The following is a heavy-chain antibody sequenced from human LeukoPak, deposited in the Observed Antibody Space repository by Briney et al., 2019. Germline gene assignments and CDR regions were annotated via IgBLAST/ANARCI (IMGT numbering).Heavy chain of an antibody. CDR3: VRTNPWDLTYYFDY. J-gene: IGHJ4*02. CDR2: IYTSGST. Sequence: NPSETLSLTCTVSGGSISSGSYYWSWIRQPAGKGLEWIGRIYTSGSTNYNPFLKSRVTISVDTSKNQFSLRLTSVTAADTAVYYCVRTNPWDLTYYFDYRGQGTLVTVSS. V-gene: IGHV4-61*02. D-gene: IGHD1-14*01. CDR1: GGSISSGSYY.